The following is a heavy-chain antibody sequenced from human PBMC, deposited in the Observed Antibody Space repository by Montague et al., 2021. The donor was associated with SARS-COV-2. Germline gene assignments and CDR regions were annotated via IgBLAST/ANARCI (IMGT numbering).Heavy chain of an antibody. CDR3: AGGSYGSGSYHAFDI. D-gene: IGHD3-10*01. J-gene: IGHJ3*02. Sequence: SETLSLTCTVSGDSFNSPKYYCAWIRQPPGKGLEWIGSSYYSGTTYDNPSLRSQVTISVDTSKTQFSLKMNSVTAADTAVYYCAGGSYGSGSYHAFDIWSQGTVVAFSS. V-gene: IGHV4-39*01. CDR2: SYYSGTT. CDR1: GDSFNSPKYY.